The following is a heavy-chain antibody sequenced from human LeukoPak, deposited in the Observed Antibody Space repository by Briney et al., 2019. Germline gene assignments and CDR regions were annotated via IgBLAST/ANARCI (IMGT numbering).Heavy chain of an antibody. J-gene: IGHJ4*02. CDR3: ARGKQLAPADS. CDR1: GFTFSSFW. V-gene: IGHV3-74*01. CDR2: TNSDGSST. Sequence: PGESLRLSCAASGFTFSSFWMHWVRQAPGKGLVWVSRTNSDGSSTSYADSVKGRFTISRDNAKNTLYLQMSSLRAEDTAVYYCARGKQLAPADSWGQGTLVTVSS. D-gene: IGHD6-6*01.